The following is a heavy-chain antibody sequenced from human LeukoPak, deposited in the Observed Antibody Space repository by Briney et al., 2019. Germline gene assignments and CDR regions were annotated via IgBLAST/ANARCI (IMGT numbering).Heavy chain of an antibody. Sequence: SSETLSLTCTVSGGSISSYYWSWIRQPPGKGLEWIGYIYYSGSTNYNPSLKSRVTISKDTSKNQFSLKLSSVTAADTAVYYCARDRLGGYSYVYWGQGSLVTVSS. CDR3: ARDRLGGYSYVY. CDR2: IYYSGST. J-gene: IGHJ4*02. D-gene: IGHD5-12*01. V-gene: IGHV4-59*01. CDR1: GGSISSYY.